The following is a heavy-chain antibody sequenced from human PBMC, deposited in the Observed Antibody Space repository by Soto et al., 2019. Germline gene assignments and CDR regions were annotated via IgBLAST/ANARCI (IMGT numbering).Heavy chain of an antibody. D-gene: IGHD5-12*01. V-gene: IGHV4-34*01. J-gene: IGHJ6*02. CDR1: GGSFSGYY. CDR3: ATIVATIGSRRWDPYSGMDV. CDR2: INHSGST. Sequence: PSETLSLTCAVYGGSFSGYYWIWIRQPPGKGLEWIGEINHSGSTNYNPSLKSRVTISVDTSKNHFSLKLSSVTAADTAVYYCATIVATIGSRRWDPYSGMDVWGQGTTVTVSS.